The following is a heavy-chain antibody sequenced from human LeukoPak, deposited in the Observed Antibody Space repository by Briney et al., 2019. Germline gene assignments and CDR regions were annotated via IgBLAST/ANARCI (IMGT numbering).Heavy chain of an antibody. Sequence: QPGGSLRLSCAASGFTFSTYVMSWVRQAPGKGLEYLSLITGNGDNTYYADSVKGRFTISRDNSKTTLYLQMNSLRAEDTAVYYCAKGGGYFDYWGQGTLVTVSS. CDR2: ITGNGDNT. CDR1: GFTFSTYV. J-gene: IGHJ4*02. D-gene: IGHD3-16*01. V-gene: IGHV3-23*01. CDR3: AKGGGYFDY.